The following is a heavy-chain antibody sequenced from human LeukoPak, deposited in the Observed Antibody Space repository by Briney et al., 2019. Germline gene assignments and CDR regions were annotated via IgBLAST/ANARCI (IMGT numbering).Heavy chain of an antibody. CDR3: ARGGYYGSGNDFRFDP. CDR2: LYHSGST. V-gene: IGHV4-38-2*02. Sequence: PSETLSLTCNVSGYSISSGYYWGWIRQPPGKGLEWIGSLYHSGSTYYNPSLKSRVTISVDTSKNQFSLKLSSVTAADTAIYYCARGGYYGSGNDFRFDPWGQGTLVTVSS. D-gene: IGHD3-10*01. CDR1: GYSISSGYY. J-gene: IGHJ5*02.